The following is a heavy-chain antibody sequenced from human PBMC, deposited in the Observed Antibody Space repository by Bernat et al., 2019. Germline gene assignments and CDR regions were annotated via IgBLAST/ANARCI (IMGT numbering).Heavy chain of an antibody. CDR1: GFTFSSYS. V-gene: IGHV3-48*01. CDR2: ISGSDATI. J-gene: IGHJ4*02. D-gene: IGHD3-10*01. Sequence: EVQLVESGGGLVQPGGSLRLSCAASGFTFSSYSMNWVRQAPGKGLEWVAFISGSDATIHYADSVKGRVTISRDNGRNSLYLQVNSLRAEDTAVYYCVRRQLWFSDWGQGTLVTVSS. CDR3: VRRQLWFSD.